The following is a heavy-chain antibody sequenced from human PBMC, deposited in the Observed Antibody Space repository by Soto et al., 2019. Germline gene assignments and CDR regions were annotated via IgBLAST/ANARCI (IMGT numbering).Heavy chain of an antibody. Sequence: EVQLVESGGGLVQPGGSLKLSCAASGFTFCGSAMHWVRQASGKGLEWVGRIRSKANSYATAYAASVKGRFTISRDDSKNTAYLQMNSLKTEDTAVYYCSATSYSSSWYYWGQGTLVTVSS. D-gene: IGHD6-13*01. CDR1: GFTFCGSA. J-gene: IGHJ4*02. CDR2: IRSKANSYAT. CDR3: SATSYSSSWYY. V-gene: IGHV3-73*02.